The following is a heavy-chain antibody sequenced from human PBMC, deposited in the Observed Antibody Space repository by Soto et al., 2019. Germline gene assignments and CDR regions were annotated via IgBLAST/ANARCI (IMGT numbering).Heavy chain of an antibody. CDR2: IWYDGSNK. CDR1: GFTFSSYG. Sequence: QVQLVESGGGVVQPGRSLRLSCAASGFTFSSYGMHWVRQAPGKGLEWVAVIWYDGSNKYYADSVKGRFTISRDNSKNTMYLQMNSLSAEDTAVYYCARVNGGYYLADYWGQGPLVTVSS. D-gene: IGHD3-22*01. J-gene: IGHJ4*02. V-gene: IGHV3-33*01. CDR3: ARVNGGYYLADY.